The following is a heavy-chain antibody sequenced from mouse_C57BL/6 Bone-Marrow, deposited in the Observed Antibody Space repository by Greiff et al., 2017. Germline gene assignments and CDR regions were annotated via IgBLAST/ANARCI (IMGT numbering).Heavy chain of an antibody. CDR2: INPNNGGT. CDR1: GYTFTDYN. V-gene: IGHV1-18*01. J-gene: IGHJ4*01. CDR3: SRTSPGRYYAMDY. Sequence: VQLQQSGPELVKPGASVKIPCKASGYTFTDYNMDWVKQSHGKSLEWIGDINPNNGGTIYNQKFKGKATLTVDKSSSTAYMELRSLTSGDTAVXYCSRTSPGRYYAMDYWGQGTSVTVSS.